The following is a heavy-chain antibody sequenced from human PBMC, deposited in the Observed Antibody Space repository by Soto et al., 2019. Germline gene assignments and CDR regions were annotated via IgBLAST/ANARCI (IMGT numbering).Heavy chain of an antibody. D-gene: IGHD5-12*01. Sequence: GESLKISCKGSGYSFTSYWISWVRQMPGKGLEWMGRIDPSDSYTNYSPSFQGHVAISADKSISTAYLQWSSLKASDTAMYYCASLVDIVATASDAFDIWGQGTMVTVSS. J-gene: IGHJ3*02. CDR1: GYSFTSYW. V-gene: IGHV5-10-1*01. CDR3: ASLVDIVATASDAFDI. CDR2: IDPSDSYT.